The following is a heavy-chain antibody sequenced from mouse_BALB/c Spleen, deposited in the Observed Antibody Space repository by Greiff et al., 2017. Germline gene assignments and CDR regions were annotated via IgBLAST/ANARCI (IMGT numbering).Heavy chain of an antibody. CDR3: ARDRSGYGSSLDY. D-gene: IGHD1-1*01. J-gene: IGHJ2*01. Sequence: VQLQQSGAELMKPGASVKISCKATGYTFSSYWIEWVKQRPGHGLEWIGEILPGSGSTNYNEKFKGKATFTADTSSNTAYMQLSSLTSEDSAVYYCARDRSGYGSSLDYWGQGTTLTVSS. V-gene: IGHV1-9*01. CDR2: ILPGSGST. CDR1: GYTFSSYW.